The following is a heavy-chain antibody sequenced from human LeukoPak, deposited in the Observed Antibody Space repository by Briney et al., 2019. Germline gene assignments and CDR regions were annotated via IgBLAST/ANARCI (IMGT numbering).Heavy chain of an antibody. D-gene: IGHD3-3*01. CDR1: GFTFSSYY. CDR3: AKGHPARGWNAAPLEDD. V-gene: IGHV3-7*01. Sequence: GGSLRLSCEASGFTFSSYYMSWIRQAPGKGPEWVAHIKQDGSEKHYVDSVKGRFTISRDNAKNSVYLQMNSLRAEDTAVYYCAKGHPARGWNAAPLEDDWGQGTLVTVSS. CDR2: IKQDGSEK. J-gene: IGHJ4*02.